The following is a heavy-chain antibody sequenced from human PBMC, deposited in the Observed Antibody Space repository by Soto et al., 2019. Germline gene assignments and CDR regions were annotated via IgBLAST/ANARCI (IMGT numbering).Heavy chain of an antibody. J-gene: IGHJ5*02. Sequence: QVQLQQWGAGLLKPSETLSLTCAVYGGSFSGYYWSWIRQPPGKGLERIGEINHSGSTNYNTSLKSRDTISGDTSKTHFSLKLSSVTAADTAVYYCAIGRERGITFGGVIVIRTNCFDPWGQGTLVTVSS. V-gene: IGHV4-34*01. CDR3: AIGRERGITFGGVIVIRTNCFDP. CDR1: GGSFSGYY. D-gene: IGHD3-16*02. CDR2: INHSGST.